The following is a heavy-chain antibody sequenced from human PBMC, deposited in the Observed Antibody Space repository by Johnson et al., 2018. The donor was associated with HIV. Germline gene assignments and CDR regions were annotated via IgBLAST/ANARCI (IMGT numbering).Heavy chain of an antibody. D-gene: IGHD6-19*01. V-gene: IGHV3-74*01. CDR3: AKDRLAVASPGEAFEI. CDR1: GFTFSSYW. J-gene: IGHJ3*02. CDR2: LSWNSGII. Sequence: VQLVESGGGLVQPGGSLRLSCAASGFTFSSYWMHWVRQAPGKGLVWVSGLSWNSGIIGYADSVKGRFTISRDNAKKSLYLQMNSLRAEDTALYYCAKDRLAVASPGEAFEIWGQGTMVTVSS.